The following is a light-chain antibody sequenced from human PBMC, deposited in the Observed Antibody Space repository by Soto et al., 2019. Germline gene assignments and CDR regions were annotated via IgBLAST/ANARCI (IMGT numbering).Light chain of an antibody. J-gene: IGKJ3*01. CDR3: QQRSSWPPIFT. Sequence: EILMTQSPATLSVSPGARPTLSCRASQSVSSNLAWYQQKPGQAPRLLIYDASNRATDIPARFSGSGSGTDFTLSISSLEPEDFAVYYCQQRSSWPPIFTFGPGTKVDIK. V-gene: IGKV3-11*01. CDR2: DAS. CDR1: QSVSSN.